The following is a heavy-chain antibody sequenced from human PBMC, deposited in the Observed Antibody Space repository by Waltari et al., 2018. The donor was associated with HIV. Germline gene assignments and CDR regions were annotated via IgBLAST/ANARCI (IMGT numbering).Heavy chain of an antibody. CDR3: ARGIPAGRYETLTGHDY. CDR1: GYTFTSYD. CDR2: KNPDRHNT. D-gene: IGHD3-9*01. J-gene: IGHJ4*02. V-gene: IGHV1-8*01. Sequence: QVQLVQSGAEVKTPGASVRVSCKASGYTFTSYDINWGRQATGQGLEGMGRKNPDRHNTGYAQKFQCRVTMTRNASITTAYMELSSLRSEDTAVYFCARGIPAGRYETLTGHDYWGQGTLVTVSS.